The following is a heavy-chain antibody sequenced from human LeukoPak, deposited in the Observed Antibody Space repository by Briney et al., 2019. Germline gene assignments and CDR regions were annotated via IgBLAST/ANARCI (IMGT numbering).Heavy chain of an antibody. CDR2: IYHSGST. V-gene: IGHV4-30-2*01. J-gene: IGHJ4*02. CDR1: GGSISSGGYS. Sequence: TSETLSLTCAVSGGSISSGGYSWSWIRQPPGKGLECIGYIYHSGSTYYNPSLKSRVTISVDRSKNQFSLKLSSVTAADTAVYYCARDTPYSDYVWGSYRVFDYWGQGTLVTVSS. CDR3: ARDTPYSDYVWGSYRVFDY. D-gene: IGHD3-16*02.